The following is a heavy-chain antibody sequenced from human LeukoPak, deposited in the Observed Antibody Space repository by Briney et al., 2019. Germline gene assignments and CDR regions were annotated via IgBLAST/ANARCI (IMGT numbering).Heavy chain of an antibody. V-gene: IGHV3-64D*09. J-gene: IGHJ6*02. CDR1: GFLFSSYA. CDR2: ISVSGCST. Sequence: PRRYIILSCSGSGFLFSSYAMHWVRQAPGKGLQYDSAISVSGCSTYYAVSVKGRFTISRDNSKISLYLQMSSLRAEDTAVYFCVRGYSFGPYGMDVWGQGTTVIVTS. CDR3: VRGYSFGPYGMDV. D-gene: IGHD2-15*01.